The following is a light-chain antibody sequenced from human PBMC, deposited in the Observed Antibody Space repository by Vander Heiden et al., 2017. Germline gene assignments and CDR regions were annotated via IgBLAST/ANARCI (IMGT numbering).Light chain of an antibody. Sequence: EIVLTPSPATLALSPGESATLSCRASQSVSSYFPWYQQKPAQAPRLLIYDASTRATGIPARFSGSGSWTDVTLTISSLEPEDFAVYYCQQRSNWPPRITFGQGTRLEIK. CDR2: DAS. J-gene: IGKJ5*01. CDR3: QQRSNWPPRIT. V-gene: IGKV3-11*01. CDR1: QSVSSY.